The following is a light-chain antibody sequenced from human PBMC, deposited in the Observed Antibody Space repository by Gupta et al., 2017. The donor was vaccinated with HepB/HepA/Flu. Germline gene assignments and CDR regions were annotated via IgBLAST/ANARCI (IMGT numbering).Light chain of an antibody. J-gene: IGLJ3*02. CDR2: DDR. CDR3: QSYDSSRSSWV. Sequence: QSVLTQPPSVSGAPGQRVTISCTGSSSNIGAGYDVHWYQQLPGAAPHLLIYDDRNRPSGVPDRFSGSKSGTSASLAITGLQAEDEADYYCQSYDSSRSSWVFGGGTKLTVL. V-gene: IGLV1-40*01. CDR1: SSNIGAGYD.